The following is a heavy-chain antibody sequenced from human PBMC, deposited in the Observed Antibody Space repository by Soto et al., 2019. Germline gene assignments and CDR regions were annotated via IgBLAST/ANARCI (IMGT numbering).Heavy chain of an antibody. Sequence: QVQLQESGPGLVKPSETLSLTCTVSGGSISNHYWSWIRQPPGKGLEWIGYIYYNGNTNYNPSPKSRITISVDTAKDQVPLKFSSVTAADTAVYYCTRGNWYFEYWGQGTLVTVSS. J-gene: IGHJ4*02. D-gene: IGHD1-20*01. CDR2: IYYNGNT. CDR1: GGSISNHY. V-gene: IGHV4-59*11. CDR3: TRGNWYFEY.